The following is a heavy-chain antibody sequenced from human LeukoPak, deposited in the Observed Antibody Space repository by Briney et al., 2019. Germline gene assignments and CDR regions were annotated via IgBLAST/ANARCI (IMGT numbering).Heavy chain of an antibody. J-gene: IGHJ3*02. D-gene: IGHD6-19*01. V-gene: IGHV3-7*01. Sequence: GGSLRLSCAASGFTFSSYWMSWVRQTPGKGLEWVANIKQDGSEKYYVDSVKGRFTISRDNAKNSLYLQMNSLRAEDTAVYYCARSTISGWLHAFDIWGQGTMVNVSS. CDR1: GFTFSSYW. CDR2: IKQDGSEK. CDR3: ARSTISGWLHAFDI.